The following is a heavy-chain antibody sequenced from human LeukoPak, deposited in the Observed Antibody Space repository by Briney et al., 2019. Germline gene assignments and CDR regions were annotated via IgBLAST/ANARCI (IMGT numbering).Heavy chain of an antibody. CDR3: ARGAVTTDPYYYYYMDV. CDR1: GFTFNNYA. J-gene: IGHJ6*03. V-gene: IGHV3-23*01. D-gene: IGHD4-17*01. CDR2: ISGSGGNT. Sequence: PGGSLRLSCAASGFTFNNYAMNWVRQAPGKGLEWVSSISGSGGNTYYADSVKGRFTISRDNAKNSLYLQMNSLRAEDTAVYYCARGAVTTDPYYYYYMDVWGKGTTVTVSS.